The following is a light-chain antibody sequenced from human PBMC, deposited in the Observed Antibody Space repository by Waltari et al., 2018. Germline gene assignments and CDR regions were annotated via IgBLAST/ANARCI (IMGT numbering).Light chain of an antibody. CDR1: QSVSTY. CDR3: QQHISWPLIA. Sequence: EIVLTQSPATLSLSPGERATLSCRASQSVSTYLAWYQQKPGQAPRLLIYDASNRAAGIPARFSGSGSGTDFTLTISSLEPEDFAVYYCQQHISWPLIAFGPGTKVEI. CDR2: DAS. J-gene: IGKJ3*01. V-gene: IGKV3-11*01.